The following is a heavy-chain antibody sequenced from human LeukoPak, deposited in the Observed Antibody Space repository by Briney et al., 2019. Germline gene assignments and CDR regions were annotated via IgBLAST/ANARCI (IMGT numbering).Heavy chain of an antibody. CDR2: FDPEYGET. Sequence: ASVKFSCKVSGYTLTELSMHWVRQAPGKGLEWMGGFDPEYGETIYAQKFQGRVTMTEDTSTDTAYMELSSLRSEDTAVYYCARAPMDIVLMVYHGIPYYFDYWGQGTLVTVSS. J-gene: IGHJ4*02. CDR3: ARAPMDIVLMVYHGIPYYFDY. V-gene: IGHV1-24*01. D-gene: IGHD2-8*01. CDR1: GYTLTELS.